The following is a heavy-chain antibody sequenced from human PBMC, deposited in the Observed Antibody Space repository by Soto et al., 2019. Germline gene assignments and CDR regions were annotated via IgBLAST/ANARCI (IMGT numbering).Heavy chain of an antibody. J-gene: IGHJ4*02. CDR2: SDPADGET. CDR3: ATVIVSTIPLDY. V-gene: IGHV1-24*01. CDR1: GYNLNDLS. Sequence: QVQLVQSGAEVKKPGASGKVSCKVSGYNLNDLSIHWVRQAPGKGLEWMGGSDPADGETIYAQKFQGRVTMTEATSTDTAYMELSSLRSEDTAVYYCATVIVSTIPLDYWGQGTLVTVSS. D-gene: IGHD5-12*01.